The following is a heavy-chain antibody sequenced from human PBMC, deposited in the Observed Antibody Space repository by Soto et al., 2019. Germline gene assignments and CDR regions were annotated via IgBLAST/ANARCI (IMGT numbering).Heavy chain of an antibody. V-gene: IGHV1-69*14. Sequence: VQLTQSETQMKQPGSSMKVSCQSSGDTFHFHSLNWVRQAPRLGLEGLGGVLPLYHEASYATDFQGRVTIPAAIPTKTVFLEMTSLRRDDSAVDFCARDNGGSLLSAWFDIWGPGTPVTVS. J-gene: IGHJ5*02. D-gene: IGHD1-26*01. CDR2: VLPLYHEA. CDR1: GDTFHFHS. CDR3: ARDNGGSLLSAWFDI.